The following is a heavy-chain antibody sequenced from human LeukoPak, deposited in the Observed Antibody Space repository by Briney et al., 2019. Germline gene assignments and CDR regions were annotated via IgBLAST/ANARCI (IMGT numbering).Heavy chain of an antibody. V-gene: IGHV4-4*09. CDR2: IYTSGST. CDR1: GGSISMYY. J-gene: IGHJ3*02. CDR3: ARHGKRYGELSRSDFDI. D-gene: IGHD3-10*01. Sequence: SETLSLTCTVAGGSISMYYWSWIRQPPGRGVEGIGYIYTSGSTNYNPSLKSRVTIPVDTSKDQFSLKLGYVTAADTAVYYCARHGKRYGELSRSDFDIWGQETMVTVSS.